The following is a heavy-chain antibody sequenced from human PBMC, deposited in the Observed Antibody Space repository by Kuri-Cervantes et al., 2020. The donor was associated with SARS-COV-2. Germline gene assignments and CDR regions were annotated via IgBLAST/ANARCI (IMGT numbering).Heavy chain of an antibody. CDR3: ARHPSIVATTLSWFDP. J-gene: IGHJ5*02. V-gene: IGHV4-38-2*01. D-gene: IGHD5-12*01. Sequence: SETLSLTCAVSGYSISSGYYWGWIRQPPGKGLEWIGSIYHSGSTYYNPSLKSRVTISVDTSKNQFSLKLSSVTAADTAVYYCARHPSIVATTLSWFDPWGQGTLVTVSS. CDR1: GYSISSGYY. CDR2: IYHSGST.